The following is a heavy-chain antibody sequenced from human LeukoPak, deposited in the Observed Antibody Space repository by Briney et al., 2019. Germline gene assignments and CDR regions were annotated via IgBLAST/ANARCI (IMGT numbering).Heavy chain of an antibody. CDR1: GFTFKNYG. V-gene: IGHV3-30*18. CDR3: AKAPVVTATPYYYYMDV. J-gene: IGHJ6*03. Sequence: QPGGSLRLSCVASGFTFKNYGMHWVRQAPGKGLEWVGVISYDGNDKYYANSVKGRFTISRDNSKNTLYLQMNSLRAEDTAVYYCAKAPVVTATPYYYYMDVWGKGTSVTVSS. CDR2: ISYDGNDK. D-gene: IGHD2-15*01.